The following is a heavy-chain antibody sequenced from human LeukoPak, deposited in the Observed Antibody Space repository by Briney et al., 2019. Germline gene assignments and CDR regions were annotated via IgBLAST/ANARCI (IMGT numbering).Heavy chain of an antibody. CDR3: ARGPNDYVWGSYRNTPPYFDY. CDR2: ISSSSSYI. D-gene: IGHD3-16*02. J-gene: IGHJ4*02. CDR1: GFTFSSYS. V-gene: IGHV3-21*01. Sequence: GGSLRLSCAASGFTFSSYSMNWVRQAPGKGLEWVSSISSSSSYIYYADSVKGRFTISRDNAKNSLYLQMNSLRAEDTAVYYCARGPNDYVWGSYRNTPPYFDYWGQGTLVTVSS.